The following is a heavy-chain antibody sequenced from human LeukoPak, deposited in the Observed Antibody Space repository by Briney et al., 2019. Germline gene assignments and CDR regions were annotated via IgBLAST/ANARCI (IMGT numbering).Heavy chain of an antibody. CDR1: GYTFTSYD. V-gene: IGHV1-8*01. CDR3: ARAYYGSGSYYNRPPYYYYYMDV. J-gene: IGHJ6*03. D-gene: IGHD3-10*01. Sequence: VASVKVSCKASGYTFTSYDINWVRQATGQGLEWMGWMNPNSGNTGYAQKFQGRVIMTRNTSISTAYMELSSLRSEDTAVYYCARAYYGSGSYYNRPPYYYYYMDVWGKGTTVTISS. CDR2: MNPNSGNT.